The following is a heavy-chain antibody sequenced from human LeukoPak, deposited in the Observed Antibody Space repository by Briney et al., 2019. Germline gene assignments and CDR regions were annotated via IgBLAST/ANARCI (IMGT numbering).Heavy chain of an antibody. CDR3: ARTLRLGTPRAFDI. Sequence: GGSLRLSCVVSGFTFSSYWMNWVRQAPGKGLEWVANIHEDGSDKYYVDSVKGRFTISRDNAKNSLYLQMNSLRAEDTAPYYCARTLRLGTPRAFDIWGRGTMVTVSS. J-gene: IGHJ3*02. D-gene: IGHD1-14*01. CDR1: GFTFSSYW. V-gene: IGHV3-7*05. CDR2: IHEDGSDK.